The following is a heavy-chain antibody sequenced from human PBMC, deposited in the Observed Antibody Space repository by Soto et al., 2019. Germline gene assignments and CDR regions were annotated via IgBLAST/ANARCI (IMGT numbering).Heavy chain of an antibody. CDR3: ATGGHKGCYNFFHGIAV. CDR1: GGIFTNNA. V-gene: IGHV1-69*01. J-gene: IGHJ6*02. Sequence: QVQVVQSGAEVKKPGSSVKVSCKVSGGIFTNNAISWVRQAPGQGLEWLGGVIPLFDTAYYAQIFRGRLRSSADGATTTADIELGGLTSGDTAGYFCATGGHKGCYNFFHGIAVWGQGATVTGS. D-gene: IGHD3-16*01. CDR2: VIPLFDTA.